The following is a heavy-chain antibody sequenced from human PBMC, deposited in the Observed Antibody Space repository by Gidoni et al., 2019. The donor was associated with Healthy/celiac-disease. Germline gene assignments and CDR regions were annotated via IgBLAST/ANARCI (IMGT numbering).Heavy chain of an antibody. CDR2: MDPSDSYT. Sequence: QLVQHGAAVTKTGESLRISCRGSGYSFTSYWISWVRQMPGKGLEGMGRMDPSDSYTNYSPSFQGHVTISADKSISTAYLQWSSLKASDTAMYYCAREAVDIVATNRYYYYGMDVWGQGTTVTVSS. V-gene: IGHV5-10-1*03. CDR3: AREAVDIVATNRYYYYGMDV. D-gene: IGHD5-12*01. J-gene: IGHJ6*02. CDR1: GYSFTSYW.